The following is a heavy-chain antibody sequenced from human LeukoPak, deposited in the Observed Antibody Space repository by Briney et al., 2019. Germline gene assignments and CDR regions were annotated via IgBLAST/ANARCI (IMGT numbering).Heavy chain of an antibody. CDR2: FDPEDGET. Sequence: ASVKVSCKASGYTFTGYYMHWVRQAPGKGLEWMGGFDPEDGETIYAQKFQGRVTMTEDTSTDTAYMELSSLRSEDTALYYCATTGAVFLGGEDYWGQGTLVTVYS. CDR3: ATTGAVFLGGEDY. D-gene: IGHD3-16*01. J-gene: IGHJ4*02. V-gene: IGHV1-24*01. CDR1: GYTFTGYY.